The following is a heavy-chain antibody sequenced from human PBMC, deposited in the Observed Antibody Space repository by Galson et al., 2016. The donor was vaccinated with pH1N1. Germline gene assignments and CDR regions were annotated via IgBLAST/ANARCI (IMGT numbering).Heavy chain of an antibody. Sequence: ETRSLTCNVSGASVRSGSYYWSWIRQPPGKGLEWIGYIFYSGSTKHNPSLKSRVTISIDTSKNQFSLMLTSVTAADTAVYYCARERYYDFWSGYWDSWGQGTLVTVSS. J-gene: IGHJ5*01. CDR1: GASVRSGSYY. CDR3: ARERYYDFWSGYWDS. D-gene: IGHD3-3*01. V-gene: IGHV4-61*01. CDR2: IFYSGST.